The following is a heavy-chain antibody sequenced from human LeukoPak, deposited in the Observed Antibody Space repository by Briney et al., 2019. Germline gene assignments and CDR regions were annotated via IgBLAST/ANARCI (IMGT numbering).Heavy chain of an antibody. D-gene: IGHD3-10*01. Sequence: SETLSLSCAVSGGSFSDFYWNWIRQRPGKGLEWIGEVNYSGSTYYNSSLKSRVIISLDTSQNQFSLKLSSVTAADTGVYYCARVGDLFRAHRVRGLSPDFYYMDVWGKGTTVTVSS. V-gene: IGHV4-34*01. CDR2: VNYSGST. J-gene: IGHJ6*03. CDR1: GGSFSDFY. CDR3: ARVGDLFRAHRVRGLSPDFYYMDV.